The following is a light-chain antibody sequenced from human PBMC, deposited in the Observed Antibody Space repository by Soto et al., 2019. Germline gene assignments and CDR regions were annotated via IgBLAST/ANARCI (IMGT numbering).Light chain of an antibody. V-gene: IGKV1-5*01. CDR1: QNINNR. Sequence: DIQMTQSPSTLSASVGDRVMITCRASQNINNRLAWYQQKPGKAPKLLVYDASTLETGVPSRFSGSGSGTEFILTISSLQPDDFATYYCQQYDSYSWTFDQGTKVDIK. J-gene: IGKJ1*01. CDR3: QQYDSYSWT. CDR2: DAS.